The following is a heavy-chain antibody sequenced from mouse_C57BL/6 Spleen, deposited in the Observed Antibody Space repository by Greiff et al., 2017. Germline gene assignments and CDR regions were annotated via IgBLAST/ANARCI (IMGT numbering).Heavy chain of an antibody. CDR3: AREDYESWLAY. D-gene: IGHD2-4*01. CDR2: IEPSDSYT. V-gene: IGHV1-50*01. Sequence: QVQLQQPGAELVKPGASVKLSCKASGYTFTSYWMQWVKQRPGQGLEWIGEIEPSDSYTNYNQKFKGKATLTVDTSSSTAYMQLSSLTSEDSAVYYCAREDYESWLAYWGQGTLVTVSA. CDR1: GYTFTSYW. J-gene: IGHJ3*01.